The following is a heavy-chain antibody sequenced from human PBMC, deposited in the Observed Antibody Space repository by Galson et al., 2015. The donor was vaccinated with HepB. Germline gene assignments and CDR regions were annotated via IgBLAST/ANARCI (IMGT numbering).Heavy chain of an antibody. V-gene: IGHV3-21*01. CDR2: ISSGSAFI. D-gene: IGHD3-16*01. J-gene: IGHJ4*02. CDR3: ARLMEVGPTILFAVMEY. CDR1: GFIFDSYS. Sequence: SLRLSCAGSGFIFDSYSMNWVRQAPGKGLEWVASISSGSAFIYYADSLQGRFTISRDNDKNSLYLEMNNLRAEDTALYYCARLMEVGPTILFAVMEYWGQGALVTVSS.